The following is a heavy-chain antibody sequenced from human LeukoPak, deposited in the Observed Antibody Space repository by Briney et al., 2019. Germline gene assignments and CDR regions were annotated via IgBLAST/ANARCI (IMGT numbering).Heavy chain of an antibody. CDR2: ITSGGDYI. J-gene: IGHJ4*02. D-gene: IGHD3-9*01. Sequence: GGSLRLSCAASGFTFNTFNMNWVRQAPGKGLEWVSSITSGGDYIYYADSVKGRFTTSRDNAKNSLSLQLNSLRVDDTAVYYCALGHYDVLAASYPWYPDYWGQGTLVTVSS. CDR1: GFTFNTFN. V-gene: IGHV3-21*01. CDR3: ALGHYDVLAASYPWYPDY.